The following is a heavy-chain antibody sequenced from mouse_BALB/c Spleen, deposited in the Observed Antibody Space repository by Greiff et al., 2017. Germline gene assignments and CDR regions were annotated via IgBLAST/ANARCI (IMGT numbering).Heavy chain of an antibody. D-gene: IGHD1-2*01. CDR1: GFTFSSYA. CDR2: ISSGGST. Sequence: EVQVVESGGGLVKPGGSLKLSCAASGFTFSSYAMSWVRQTPEKRLEWVASISSGGSTYYPDSVKGRFTISRDNARNILYLQMSSLRSEDTAMYYCAREGYYGYEWFAYWGQGTLVTVSA. CDR3: AREGYYGYEWFAY. J-gene: IGHJ3*01. V-gene: IGHV5-6-5*01.